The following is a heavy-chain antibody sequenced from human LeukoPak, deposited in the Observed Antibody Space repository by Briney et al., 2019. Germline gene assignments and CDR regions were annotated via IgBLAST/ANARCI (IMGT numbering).Heavy chain of an antibody. CDR3: ARRDVLLWFGELLETRWFDP. CDR1: GGSISSYY. Sequence: PSETLSLTCTVSGGSISSYYWSWIRQPAGKGLEWIGRIYTSGSTNYNPSPKSRVTMSVDTSKNQFSLKLSPVTAADTAVYYCARRDVLLWFGELLETRWFDPWGQGTLVTVSS. J-gene: IGHJ5*02. V-gene: IGHV4-4*07. CDR2: IYTSGST. D-gene: IGHD3-10*01.